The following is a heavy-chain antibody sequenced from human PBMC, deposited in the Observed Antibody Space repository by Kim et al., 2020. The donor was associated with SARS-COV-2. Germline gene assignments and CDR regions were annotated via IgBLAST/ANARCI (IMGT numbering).Heavy chain of an antibody. CDR1: DFTFSDFY. CDR2: ISSSGETT. Sequence: GGSLRLSCAASDFTFSDFYMTWIRQAPGKGLEWISYISSSGETTYYADSVQGRFTISRDNDKSLLFLQMNNLRAEDTAIYYCARNRWSGGYYGFQISKYWGQGTLVTVSS. CDR3: ARNRWSGGYYGFQISKY. D-gene: IGHD3-10*01. J-gene: IGHJ4*02. V-gene: IGHV3-11*01.